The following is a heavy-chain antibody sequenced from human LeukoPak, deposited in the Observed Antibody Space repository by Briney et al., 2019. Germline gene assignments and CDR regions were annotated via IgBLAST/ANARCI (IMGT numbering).Heavy chain of an antibody. CDR3: ARDTAIAVAGSDYYYMDV. D-gene: IGHD6-19*01. J-gene: IGHJ6*03. CDR2: IKQDGSEK. Sequence: GGSLRLSCAASGFTFSSYWMSWVRQAPGKGLEWVANIKQDGSEKYYVDSVKGRFTISRDNAKNSLYLQMNSLRAEDTAVYYCARDTAIAVAGSDYYYMDVWGKGTTVTVSS. CDR1: GFTFSSYW. V-gene: IGHV3-7*01.